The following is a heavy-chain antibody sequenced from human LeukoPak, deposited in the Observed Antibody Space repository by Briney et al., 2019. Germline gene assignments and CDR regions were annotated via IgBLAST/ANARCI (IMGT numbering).Heavy chain of an antibody. CDR3: ARGTYYYDSSGYYPPAY. V-gene: IGHV1-18*01. D-gene: IGHD3-22*01. CDR1: GYTFTNYG. Sequence: ASVKVSCKASGYTFTNYGISWVRQAPGQGLEWMGWISAYNGNTNYAQKLQGRVTMTTDTSTSTAYMELRSLRSDDTAVYYCARGTYYYDSSGYYPPAYWGQGTLVTVSS. CDR2: ISAYNGNT. J-gene: IGHJ4*02.